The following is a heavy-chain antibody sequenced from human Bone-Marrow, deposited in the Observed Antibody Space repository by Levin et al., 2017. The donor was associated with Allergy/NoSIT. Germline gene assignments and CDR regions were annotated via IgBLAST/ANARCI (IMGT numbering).Heavy chain of an antibody. V-gene: IGHV3-9*01. CDR1: GFSFNDYV. J-gene: IGHJ1*01. CDR3: VKGWGSYCSRSSCRGGCLHH. CDR2: ISCDSNTI. D-gene: IGHD2-2*01. Sequence: GGSLRLSCAASGFSFNDYVMFWVRQVPGKGLEWVAIISCDSNTIEYVDSVKGRFTISRDNAKNSLHLQMNSLRVEDTAVYYCVKGWGSYCSRSSCRGGCLHHWGQGTPVSVSS.